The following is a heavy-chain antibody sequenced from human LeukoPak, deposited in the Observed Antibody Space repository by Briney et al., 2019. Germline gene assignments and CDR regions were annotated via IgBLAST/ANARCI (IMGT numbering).Heavy chain of an antibody. V-gene: IGHV4-34*01. CDR2: INHSGKA. CDR1: GGSYIGSH. Sequence: PSETLSLTCAVSGGSYIGSHCNWIRQPPWKGLEWIGEINHSGKASYNPYYKSRVTISVDTSKNQFSLKLRSVTAADTAVYYCARDPTTVVTLPYYFDDWGQGTMVTVSS. CDR3: ARDPTTVVTLPYYFDD. D-gene: IGHD4-23*01. J-gene: IGHJ4*02.